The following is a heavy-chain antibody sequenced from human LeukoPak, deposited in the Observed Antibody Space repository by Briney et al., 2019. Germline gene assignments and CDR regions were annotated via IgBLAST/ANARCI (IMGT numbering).Heavy chain of an antibody. V-gene: IGHV3-48*03. CDR3: VRVAPALSY. Sequence: PGGSLRLSCAASGFTFSSYEMNWVRQAPGKGLEWVSYISSSGSTIYYADSVKGRFTISRDNAKNSLYLQMNSLRVEDTAVYYCVRVAPALSYWGQGTLVTVSS. D-gene: IGHD3-16*02. J-gene: IGHJ4*02. CDR2: ISSSGSTI. CDR1: GFTFSSYE.